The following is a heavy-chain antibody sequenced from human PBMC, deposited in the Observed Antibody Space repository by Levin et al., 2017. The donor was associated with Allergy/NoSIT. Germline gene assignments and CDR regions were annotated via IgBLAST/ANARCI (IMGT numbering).Heavy chain of an antibody. D-gene: IGHD3-10*01. J-gene: IGHJ4*02. V-gene: IGHV3-33*01. CDR3: ARDSAYDSGDFHF. Sequence: PGGSLRLSCAASGFAFSNFGMHWVRQAPGKGLEWVAVIWFDGSNQYYPDSVKGRFTISRDNSNNTLYLQMNSLRAEDTAIYYCARDSAYDSGDFHFWGQGTLVTVSS. CDR2: IWFDGSNQ. CDR1: GFAFSNFG.